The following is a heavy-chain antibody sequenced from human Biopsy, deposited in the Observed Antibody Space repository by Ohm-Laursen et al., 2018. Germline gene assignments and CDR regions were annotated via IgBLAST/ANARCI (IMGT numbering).Heavy chain of an antibody. J-gene: IGHJ2*01. CDR3: AKDLASGSGYYWYFDF. CDR2: ISWNSGNI. V-gene: IGHV3-9*01. Sequence: SLRLSCAASGFTFCDYALHWVRQAPGKGLEWVSGISWNSGNIGYADSVKGRFTISRDNAKNSVYLQMNSLRAEDTAFYYCAKDLASGSGYYWYFDFWGRGTLVTVSS. D-gene: IGHD3-22*01. CDR1: GFTFCDYA.